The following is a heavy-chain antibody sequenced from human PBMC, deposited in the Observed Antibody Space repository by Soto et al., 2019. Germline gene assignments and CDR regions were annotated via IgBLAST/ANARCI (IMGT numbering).Heavy chain of an antibody. Sequence: GSLRLSCAASGFTFSRYWMCWVRQAPGKGLEWVANIKQDGSQKYYVDSVKGRFIISRDDAKNSLYLQMDSLRAEDTAVYYCAKVGLHIWNYDYYYYMDVWGKGTTVTVSS. CDR3: AKVGLHIWNYDYYYYMDV. CDR2: IKQDGSQK. V-gene: IGHV3-7*01. J-gene: IGHJ6*03. CDR1: GFTFSRYW. D-gene: IGHD1-7*01.